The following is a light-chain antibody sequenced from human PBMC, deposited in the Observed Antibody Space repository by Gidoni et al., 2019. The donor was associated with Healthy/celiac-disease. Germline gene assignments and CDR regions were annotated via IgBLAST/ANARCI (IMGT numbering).Light chain of an antibody. J-gene: IGKJ3*01. Sequence: IHLTQSPSSPSASVGDRVTITCRASQSISSYLSWYQQQTGEAPKLLFYAASSVRSGVPSRFSGSGARTDITLTISRLQPEYFATYYCQHSCNTLYTFGPGTKVEIK. V-gene: IGKV1-39*01. CDR1: QSISSY. CDR3: QHSCNTLYT. CDR2: AAS.